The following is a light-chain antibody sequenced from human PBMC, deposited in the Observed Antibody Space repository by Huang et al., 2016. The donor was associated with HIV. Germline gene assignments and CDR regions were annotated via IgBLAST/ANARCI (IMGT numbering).Light chain of an antibody. CDR3: QQYGSSPGT. CDR2: GAS. CDR1: QSVNSGY. V-gene: IGKV3-20*01. Sequence: EIVLTQSPGTLSLSPGERATLSCRASQSVNSGYLAWYQQKPGHAPRLLIYGASSRATGIPGRFSGSGSGTDFTLTISRLQPEDFAVYFCQQYGSSPGTFGQGTKVEMK. J-gene: IGKJ1*01.